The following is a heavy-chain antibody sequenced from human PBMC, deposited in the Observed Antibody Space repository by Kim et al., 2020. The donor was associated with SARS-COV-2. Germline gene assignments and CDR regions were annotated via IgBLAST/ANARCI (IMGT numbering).Heavy chain of an antibody. V-gene: IGHV1-3*01. D-gene: IGHD5-12*01. J-gene: IGHJ6*02. Sequence: ASVKVSCKASGYTFTSYAMHWVRQAPGQRLEWMGWINAGNGNTKYSQKFQGRVTITRDTSASTAYMELSSLRSEDTAVYYCARSSNGATTSFYYYGMDVWGQGTTVTVSS. CDR2: INAGNGNT. CDR1: GYTFTSYA. CDR3: ARSSNGATTSFYYYGMDV.